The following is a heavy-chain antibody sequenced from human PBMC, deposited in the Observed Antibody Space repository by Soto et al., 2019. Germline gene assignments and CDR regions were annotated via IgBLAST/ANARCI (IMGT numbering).Heavy chain of an antibody. CDR1: GYSISSGYY. V-gene: IGHV4-38-2*01. CDR2: IYHSGST. D-gene: IGHD2-2*01. CDR3: AVGYCSTTTCSREYFQN. J-gene: IGHJ1*01. Sequence: SETLSLTCAVSGYSISSGYYWGWIRQPPGKGLEWIGTIYHSGSTFHNPSLKSRVTISVDTSKNQFSLRLRSVTAADTAVYYCAVGYCSTTTCSREYFQNWGQGTLVNVS.